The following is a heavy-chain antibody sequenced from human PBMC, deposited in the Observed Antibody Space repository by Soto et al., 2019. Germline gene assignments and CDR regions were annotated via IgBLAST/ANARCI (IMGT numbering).Heavy chain of an antibody. D-gene: IGHD3-22*01. CDR1: GGSISSSSYY. CDR3: ARHYGGYYYPYYYGMDV. CDR2: IYYSGST. J-gene: IGHJ6*02. V-gene: IGHV4-39*01. Sequence: PSETLSLTCTVSGGSISSSSYYWGWIRQPPGKGLEWIGSIYYSGSTYYNLSLKSRVTISVDTSKNQFSLKLSSVTAADTAVYYCARHYGGYYYPYYYGMDVWGQGTTVTVSS.